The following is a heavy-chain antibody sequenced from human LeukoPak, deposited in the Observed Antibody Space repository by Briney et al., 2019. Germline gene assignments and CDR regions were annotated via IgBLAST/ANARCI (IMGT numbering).Heavy chain of an antibody. Sequence: GESLKISCKASGYTFTSHWIAWVRQMPGKGLEWMGIIYPGDSDTRYSPSFQGQVTISVDKSISTVYLQWNSLKASDTAMYYCARNAVRDGYNRHNDYWGQGTLVTVSS. CDR2: IYPGDSDT. CDR3: ARNAVRDGYNRHNDY. D-gene: IGHD5-24*01. J-gene: IGHJ4*02. CDR1: GYTFTSHW. V-gene: IGHV5-51*01.